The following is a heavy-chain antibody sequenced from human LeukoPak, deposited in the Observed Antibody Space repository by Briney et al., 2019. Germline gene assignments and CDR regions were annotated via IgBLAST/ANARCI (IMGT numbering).Heavy chain of an antibody. D-gene: IGHD3-22*01. CDR3: ARGVHYFDSSGHTYYFDY. CDR1: DVSISSGDYY. Sequence: SETLSLTCTVSDVSISSGDYYWSWIRQPPGKGLEWIGYIYYSGSTYNTPSLKSRMSISVDTSKNQFSLRLSSVTAADTAVYYCARGVHYFDSSGHTYYFDYWGQGTLVTVSS. CDR2: IYYSGST. J-gene: IGHJ4*02. V-gene: IGHV4-30-4*01.